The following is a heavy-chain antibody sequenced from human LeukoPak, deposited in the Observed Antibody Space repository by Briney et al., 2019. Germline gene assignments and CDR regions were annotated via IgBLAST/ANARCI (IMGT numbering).Heavy chain of an antibody. CDR2: IVGSST. D-gene: IGHD6-13*01. Sequence: GGSLRLSCAASGFTFSDYHMSWVRQAPGKGLELVSAIVGSSTHYADSVKGRFPISRDNSKNTLYLQMNSLRAEDTAVYYCARDEPGRSWYNWGQGTLVTVSS. J-gene: IGHJ4*02. CDR3: ARDEPGRSWYN. CDR1: GFTFSDYH. V-gene: IGHV3-23*01.